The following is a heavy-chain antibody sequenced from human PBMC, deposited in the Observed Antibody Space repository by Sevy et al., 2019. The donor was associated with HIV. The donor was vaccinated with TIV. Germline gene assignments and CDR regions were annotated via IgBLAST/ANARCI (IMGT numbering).Heavy chain of an antibody. J-gene: IGHJ3*02. CDR1: GFTFSSYA. V-gene: IGHV3-23*01. CDR2: VSDSGDST. CDR3: ATYQSGTYTRDAFDI. D-gene: IGHD1-26*01. Sequence: GGSLRLSCAASGFTFSSYAMSWVRQAPGKGLEWVSTVSDSGDSTYYADSVKGRFTISRDNSKNTLYVQVNSLRAEDTAVYYCATYQSGTYTRDAFDIWGRGTMVTVSS.